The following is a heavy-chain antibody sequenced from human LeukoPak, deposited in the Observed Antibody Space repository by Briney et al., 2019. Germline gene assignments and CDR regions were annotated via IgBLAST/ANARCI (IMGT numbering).Heavy chain of an antibody. CDR2: IIHIFGTA. CDR3: ARGGQLWLRYYYYYMDV. D-gene: IGHD5-18*01. Sequence: SVKVSCKASGGTFSSYAISWVRQAPGQGLEWMGGIIHIFGTANYAQKFQGRVTITTDESTSTAYMELSSLRSEDTAVYYCARGGQLWLRYYYYYMDVWGKGTTVTVSS. J-gene: IGHJ6*03. V-gene: IGHV1-69*05. CDR1: GGTFSSYA.